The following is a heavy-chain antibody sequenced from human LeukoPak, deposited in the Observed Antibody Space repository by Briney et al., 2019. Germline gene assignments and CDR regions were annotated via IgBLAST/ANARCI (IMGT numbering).Heavy chain of an antibody. J-gene: IGHJ4*02. D-gene: IGHD1-26*01. CDR2: IYHSGST. CDR3: ARSGNYVIDY. V-gene: IGHV4-38-2*02. CDR1: GYSISSGYY. Sequence: SETLSLTCTVSGYSISSGYYWGWIRQPLGKGLEWIGSIYHSGSTYYNPSLKSRVTVSVDTSKNQFSLKLSSVTAADTAVYYCARSGNYVIDYWGQGTLVTVSS.